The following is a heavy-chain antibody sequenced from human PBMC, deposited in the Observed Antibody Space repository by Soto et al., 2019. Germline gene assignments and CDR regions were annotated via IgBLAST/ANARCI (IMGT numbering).Heavy chain of an antibody. CDR3: AGDRTVPPGGMDV. Sequence: KASETLSLTCTVSGGSVSSTDHYWSWIRQPPGKGLEWIGYIYYSGSTNYNPSLKSRVIISVDTSKNQLSLKLTSMTAADTAVYYCAGDRTVPPGGMDVWGQGTTVTVSS. CDR1: GGSVSSTDHY. J-gene: IGHJ6*02. CDR2: IYYSGST. V-gene: IGHV4-61*08. D-gene: IGHD2-2*01.